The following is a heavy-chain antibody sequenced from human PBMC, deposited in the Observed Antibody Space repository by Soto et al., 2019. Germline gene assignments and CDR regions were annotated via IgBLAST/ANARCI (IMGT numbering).Heavy chain of an antibody. Sequence: ASVKVSCKASGYTFTSYGISWVRQAPGQGLEWMGWINPNSGGTNYAQKLQGWVTMTRDTSISTAYMELSRLRSDDTAVYYCAIRLVRYYFDYWGQGTLVTVSS. J-gene: IGHJ4*02. CDR3: AIRLVRYYFDY. CDR2: INPNSGGT. CDR1: GYTFTSYG. D-gene: IGHD6-6*01. V-gene: IGHV1-2*04.